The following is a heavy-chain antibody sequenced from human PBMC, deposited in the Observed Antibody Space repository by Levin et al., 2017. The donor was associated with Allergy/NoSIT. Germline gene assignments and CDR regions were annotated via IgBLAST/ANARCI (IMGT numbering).Heavy chain of an antibody. Sequence: GESLRLSCAASGFTFSNYAMNWVRQAPGKGLEWVSSISTSSNYIYYADSVKGRFTISRDNAKNSLYLQMNSLRAEDTAVYYCARTPGGVVAGQLWGPGTLVTVSS. CDR1: GFTFSNYA. CDR2: ISTSSNYI. V-gene: IGHV3-21*01. CDR3: ARTPGGVVAGQL. J-gene: IGHJ4*02. D-gene: IGHD6-19*01.